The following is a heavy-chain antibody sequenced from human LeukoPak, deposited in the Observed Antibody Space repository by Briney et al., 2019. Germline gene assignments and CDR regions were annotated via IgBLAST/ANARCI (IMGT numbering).Heavy chain of an antibody. CDR2: IYTSGST. Sequence: SETLSLTCTVSGGSISSYYWSWIRQPAGKGLEWIGRIYTSGSTNYNPSLKSRVTMSVDTSKNQFSLKLSSVTAADRAVYYCARDFHGRTDSGYDYWGQGTLVTVSS. CDR3: ARDFHGRTDSGYDY. J-gene: IGHJ4*02. D-gene: IGHD5-12*01. V-gene: IGHV4-4*07. CDR1: GGSISSYY.